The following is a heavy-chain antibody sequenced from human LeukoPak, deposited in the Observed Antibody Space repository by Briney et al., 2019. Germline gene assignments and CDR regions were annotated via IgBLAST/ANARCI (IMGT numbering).Heavy chain of an antibody. CDR1: GFTFSSYA. J-gene: IGHJ4*02. D-gene: IGHD3-10*01. V-gene: IGHV3-23*01. Sequence: GGSLRLSCVASGFTFSSYAMSWVRQAPGKGLEWVSAISGSGGSTYYADSVKGRFTISRDNSKNTLYLQMNSLRAEDTAVYYCAKYRPMVRGVISNAYYFDYWGQGTLVTVSS. CDR2: ISGSGGST. CDR3: AKYRPMVRGVISNAYYFDY.